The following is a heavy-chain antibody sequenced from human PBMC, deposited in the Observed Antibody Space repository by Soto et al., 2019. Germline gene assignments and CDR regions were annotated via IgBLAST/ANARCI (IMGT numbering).Heavy chain of an antibody. CDR3: ARRAGDYGPYGMDV. CDR2: LNNSGST. V-gene: IGHV4-30-4*01. Sequence: PSETLSLTCSVSGGSISRGDYYWSWIRQPPGKGLQWLGYLNNSGSTFFNPSLKSRLTLSLDTSNNQFSLKLASVTAADTAVYYCARRAGDYGPYGMDVWGQGTTVTVFS. J-gene: IGHJ6*02. D-gene: IGHD3-9*01. CDR1: GGSISRGDYY.